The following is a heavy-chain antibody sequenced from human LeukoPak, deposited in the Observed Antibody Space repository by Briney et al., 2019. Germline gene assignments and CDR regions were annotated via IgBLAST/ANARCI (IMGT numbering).Heavy chain of an antibody. V-gene: IGHV4-31*03. Sequence: SETLSLTCTVSGGSISSGGYYWSWIRQHPGKGLEWIGNINYSGSTYYDPSLKSRVTISVDTSKNQFSLKLSSVTAADTAVYYCARTDPVVVTAQDAFDIWGQGTMVTVSS. CDR1: GGSISSGGYY. CDR3: ARTDPVVVTAQDAFDI. J-gene: IGHJ3*02. CDR2: INYSGST. D-gene: IGHD2-21*02.